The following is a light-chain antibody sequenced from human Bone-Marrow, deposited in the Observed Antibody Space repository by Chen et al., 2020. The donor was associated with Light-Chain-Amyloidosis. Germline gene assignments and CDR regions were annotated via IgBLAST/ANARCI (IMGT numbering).Light chain of an antibody. CDR1: NIGTTS. Sequence: SYVLTHPSSVSSAPGQTATTACGGNNIGTTSVHWYQQTPGQAPLPVVYDDSDRPSGIPERLSGSNSGNTATLTISRVEAGDEADYYCQVWDRGSDRPVFGGGTKLTVL. CDR3: QVWDRGSDRPV. CDR2: DDS. J-gene: IGLJ3*02. V-gene: IGLV3-21*02.